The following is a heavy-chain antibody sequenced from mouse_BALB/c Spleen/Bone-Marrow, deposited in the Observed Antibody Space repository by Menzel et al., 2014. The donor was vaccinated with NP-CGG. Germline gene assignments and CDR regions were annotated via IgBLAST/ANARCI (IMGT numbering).Heavy chain of an antibody. CDR3: ARSRYFDN. D-gene: IGHD3-3*01. J-gene: IGHJ2*01. Sequence: SGPELVKPGTSVKMSCKASGYTFTDYYMTWVRQSHGKSLEWIGHINPNTDGTFYNQKFKGKATLTVDKSSSTAYMQLNSLTSEDSAVYYCARSRYFDNWGQGTTLTVSS. CDR1: GYTFTDYY. V-gene: IGHV1-26*01. CDR2: INPNTDGT.